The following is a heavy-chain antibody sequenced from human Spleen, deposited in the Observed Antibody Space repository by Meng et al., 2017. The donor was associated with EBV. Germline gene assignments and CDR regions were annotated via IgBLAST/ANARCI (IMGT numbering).Heavy chain of an antibody. V-gene: IGHV4-34*01. CDR1: GGSFGAYY. D-gene: IGHD6-13*01. CDR2: ISHTGST. CDR3: SRVGSSWDRLGFDP. Sequence: QVQQWGAVRLKPSGPPSSTCAVYGGSFGAYYWSWIRQPPGKGLEWIGDISHTGSTSYNPSLKSRVTISVDTSKNQFSLKLSSVTAADTAVYYCSRVGSSWDRLGFDPWGQGTLVTVSS. J-gene: IGHJ5*02.